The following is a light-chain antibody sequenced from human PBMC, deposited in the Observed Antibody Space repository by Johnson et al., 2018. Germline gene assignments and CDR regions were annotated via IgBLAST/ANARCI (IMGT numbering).Light chain of an antibody. CDR1: SSNIGNNY. CDR2: ENN. V-gene: IGLV1-51*02. CDR3: GTWDSSLSAGNV. J-gene: IGLJ1*01. Sequence: QSVLTQPHSVSAAPGQKVTISCSGSSSNIGNNYVSWYQQLPGTAPKLLIYENNKRPSGIPDRFSGSKSGKSATLGITGLQTGDEADYYCGTWDSSLSAGNVFGTGTKVTVL.